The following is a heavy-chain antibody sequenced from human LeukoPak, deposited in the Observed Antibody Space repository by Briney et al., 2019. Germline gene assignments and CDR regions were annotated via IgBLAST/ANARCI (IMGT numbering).Heavy chain of an antibody. CDR3: ARDRPHYGNTHLFDP. CDR1: GFRFTIHW. Sequence: GGSLRLSCAASGFRFTIHWMSWVRQAPGKGLEWVANIKEDGSEKYYVDSVEGRFTISRDNAKNSLFLQMNSLRVEDTAVYYCARDRPHYGNTHLFDPWGQGTLVTVSS. V-gene: IGHV3-7*01. D-gene: IGHD3-10*01. J-gene: IGHJ5*02. CDR2: IKEDGSEK.